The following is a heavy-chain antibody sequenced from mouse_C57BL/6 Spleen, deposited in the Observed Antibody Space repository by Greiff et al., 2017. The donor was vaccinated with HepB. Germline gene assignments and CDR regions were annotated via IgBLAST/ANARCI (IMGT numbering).Heavy chain of an antibody. J-gene: IGHJ3*01. V-gene: IGHV5-4*01. CDR2: ISDGGSYT. Sequence: EVKLMESGGGLVKPGGSLKLSCAASGFTFSSYAMSWVRQTPEKRLEWVATISDGGSYTYYPDNVKGRFTISRDNAKNNLYLQMSHLKSEDTAMYYCAREEGYDYDGGAWFAYWGKGTLVTVSA. D-gene: IGHD2-4*01. CDR1: GFTFSSYA. CDR3: AREEGYDYDGGAWFAY.